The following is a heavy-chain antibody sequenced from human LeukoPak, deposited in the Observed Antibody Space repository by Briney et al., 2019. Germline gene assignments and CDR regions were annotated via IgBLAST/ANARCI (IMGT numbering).Heavy chain of an antibody. Sequence: GESLRLSCAASGFTFSSYGMHWVRQAPGKGLEWVAVISYDGSNKYYADSVKGRFTISRDNSKNTLYLQMNSLRAEDTAVYYCAKSSDMRDTWGQGTLVTVSS. CDR1: GFTFSSYG. D-gene: IGHD2-15*01. V-gene: IGHV3-30*18. CDR3: AKSSDMRDT. CDR2: ISYDGSNK. J-gene: IGHJ5*02.